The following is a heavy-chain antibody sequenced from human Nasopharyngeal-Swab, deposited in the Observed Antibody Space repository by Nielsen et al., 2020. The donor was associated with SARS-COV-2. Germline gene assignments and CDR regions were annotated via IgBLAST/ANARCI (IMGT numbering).Heavy chain of an antibody. Sequence: WIRQPPGKGLEWVSAISGSGGSTYYADSVKGRFTISRDNSKNTLYLQMNSLRAEDTAVYYCASSVAGTGSVCFDYWGQGTLVTVSS. J-gene: IGHJ4*02. CDR3: ASSVAGTGSVCFDY. D-gene: IGHD6-19*01. CDR2: ISGSGGST. V-gene: IGHV3-23*01.